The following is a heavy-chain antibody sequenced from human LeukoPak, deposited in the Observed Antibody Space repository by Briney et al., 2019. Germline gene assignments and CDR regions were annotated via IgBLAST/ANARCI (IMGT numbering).Heavy chain of an antibody. CDR1: GVSLSATS. V-gene: IGHV1-24*01. CDR3: ATADKWEPLDY. D-gene: IGHD1-26*01. CDR2: FDPEDGES. Sequence: GASVKVSCKVSGVSLSATSIHWVRQAPGQWLEWMGGFDPEDGESIFAQRFQGRFSMTEDTSTDTAYMELRSLRLEDTAVYYCATADKWEPLDYWGQGTLVIVSS. J-gene: IGHJ4*02.